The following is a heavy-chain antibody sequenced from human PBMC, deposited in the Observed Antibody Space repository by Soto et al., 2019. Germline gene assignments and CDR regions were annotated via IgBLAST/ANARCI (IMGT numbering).Heavy chain of an antibody. CDR2: ISGSGDRT. CDR1: GFTFSSYA. Sequence: EVQLLESGGGLAQPGGSLRLSCAASGFTFSSYAMSWIRQAPGKGLEWVSGISGSGDRTYYADSVKGRFTISRDNSKGTLHLQMYSLGAEDTAVYYCAKERGVVVVASYFDYWGQGTLVTVSS. D-gene: IGHD2-15*01. J-gene: IGHJ4*02. V-gene: IGHV3-23*01. CDR3: AKERGVVVVASYFDY.